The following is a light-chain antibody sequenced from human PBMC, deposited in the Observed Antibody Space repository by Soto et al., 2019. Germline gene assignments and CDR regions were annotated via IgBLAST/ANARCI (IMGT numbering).Light chain of an antibody. J-gene: IGLJ1*01. Sequence: QSVLTQPPSASGTPGQRVTISCSGSSSNIGSNYVCWYQQLPGTAPKLLIYRDNQRPSGVPDRFSGSKSGTSASLAISGLRSEDEADYYCAAWDDSLSGRYVFGTGTKVTVL. V-gene: IGLV1-47*01. CDR3: AAWDDSLSGRYV. CDR2: RDN. CDR1: SSNIGSNY.